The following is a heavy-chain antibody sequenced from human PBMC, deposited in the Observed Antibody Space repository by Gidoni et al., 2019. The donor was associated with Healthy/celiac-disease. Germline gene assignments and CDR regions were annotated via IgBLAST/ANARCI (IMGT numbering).Heavy chain of an antibody. Sequence: EVQLVQSGAEVKTPGASLKISCKGSGYRFISYWIGWVRQMPGKGLEWVGIIYPGDSVTRYSPSFQGQVTISADKSISTAYLQWSSLKASDTAMYYCARRAGPPYYYYGMDVWGQGTTVTVSS. D-gene: IGHD6-13*01. J-gene: IGHJ6*02. V-gene: IGHV5-51*03. CDR1: GYRFISYW. CDR2: IYPGDSVT. CDR3: ARRAGPPYYYYGMDV.